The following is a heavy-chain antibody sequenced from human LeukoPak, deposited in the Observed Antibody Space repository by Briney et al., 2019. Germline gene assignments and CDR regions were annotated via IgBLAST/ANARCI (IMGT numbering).Heavy chain of an antibody. D-gene: IGHD6-13*01. CDR3: ARDEYVAAAGTEGVDY. CDR1: GFTFSSYS. Sequence: GGSLRLSCAASGFTFSSYSMNWVRQAPGKGLEWVSSISNSSSYIYYADSVKGRFTISRDNAKNSLYLQMNSLRAEDTAVYYCARDEYVAAAGTEGVDYWGQGTLVTVSS. CDR2: ISNSSSYI. V-gene: IGHV3-21*01. J-gene: IGHJ4*02.